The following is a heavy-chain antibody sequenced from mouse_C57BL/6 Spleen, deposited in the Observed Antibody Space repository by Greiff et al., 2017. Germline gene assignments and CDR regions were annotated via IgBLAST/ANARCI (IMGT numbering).Heavy chain of an antibody. D-gene: IGHD1-1*01. J-gene: IGHJ1*03. CDR1: GYTFTSYW. CDR3: ARSHYYGSSHWYFDV. CDR2: IDPSDSET. V-gene: IGHV1-52*01. Sequence: QVQLQQPGAELVRPGSSVKLSCKASGYTFTSYWMHWVKQRPIHGLEWIGNIDPSDSETHYNQKFKDKATLTVDKSSSTAYMQLSSLTSEDSAVYYCARSHYYGSSHWYFDVWGTGTTVTVSS.